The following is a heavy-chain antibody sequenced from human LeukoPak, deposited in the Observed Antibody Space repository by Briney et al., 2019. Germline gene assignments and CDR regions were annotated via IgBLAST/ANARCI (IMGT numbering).Heavy chain of an antibody. V-gene: IGHV4-61*02. CDR3: AREPADPGHLVVLAVVGCMDV. D-gene: IGHD2-21*01. CDR1: GASISSGSYY. Sequence: TSQTLSLTCTVSGASISSGSYYWSRIRQPAGKGLEWIGRIYTSGSTNYNPSLKSRVTISIDTPKNQFSLKLSSVTAADTAVYYCAREPADPGHLVVLAVVGCMDVWGNGTTVTVSS. CDR2: IYTSGST. J-gene: IGHJ6*03.